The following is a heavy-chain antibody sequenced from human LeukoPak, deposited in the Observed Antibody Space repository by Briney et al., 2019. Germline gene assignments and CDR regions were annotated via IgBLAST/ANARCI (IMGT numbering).Heavy chain of an antibody. CDR3: AKDPGYYDFWSGYPGAFDAFDI. D-gene: IGHD3-3*01. CDR2: ISGSGGST. Sequence: GGSLRLSCAASGFTFSSYAMSWVRQAPGKGLEWVSAISGSGGSTYYADSVKGRFTISRDNSKNTLYLQMNSQRAEDTAVYYCAKDPGYYDFWSGYPGAFDAFDIWGQGTMVTVSS. V-gene: IGHV3-23*01. CDR1: GFTFSSYA. J-gene: IGHJ3*02.